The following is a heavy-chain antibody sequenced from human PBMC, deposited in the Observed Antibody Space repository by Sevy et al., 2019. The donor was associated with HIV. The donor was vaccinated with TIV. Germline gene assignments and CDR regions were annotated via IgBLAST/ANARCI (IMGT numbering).Heavy chain of an antibody. Sequence: GGSLTLSCAASGFTFSRYAMNWVRHAPGKGLEWVAVISSDGRNKYYADSVKARFTISRDNSKNTLYLQMNSLRSEDTALYYCARDKGESSSSFLGELSYWGQGTLVTVSS. J-gene: IGHJ4*02. CDR2: ISSDGRNK. CDR3: ARDKGESSSSFLGELSY. D-gene: IGHD3-16*02. CDR1: GFTFSRYA. V-gene: IGHV3-30*04.